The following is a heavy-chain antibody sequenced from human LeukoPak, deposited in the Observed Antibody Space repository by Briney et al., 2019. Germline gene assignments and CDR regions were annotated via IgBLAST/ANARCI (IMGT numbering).Heavy chain of an antibody. CDR2: IYYSGST. CDR1: GGSISSYY. V-gene: IGHV4-59*12. D-gene: IGHD3-10*01. CDR3: ARSYSGASYFDY. J-gene: IGHJ4*02. Sequence: PSETLSLTCSVSGGSISSYYWSWIRQSPGKGLEWIGYIYYSGSTNYNPSLKSRVTISVDTSKHQFSLKLSSVTAADTAVFHCARSYSGASYFDYWGQGTLVTVSS.